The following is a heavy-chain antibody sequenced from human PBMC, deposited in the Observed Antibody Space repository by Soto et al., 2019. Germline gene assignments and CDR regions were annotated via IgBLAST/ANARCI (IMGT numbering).Heavy chain of an antibody. CDR1: GCSRSGRS. CDR2: VSPDGNNE. J-gene: IGHJ6*02. Sequence: PGGSVRGSCSDFGCSRSGRSMHWVRQAPGKGLEYVSGVSPDGNNEYYTDSVKGRFTISRDNSKNTLHLHMGSLRPEDTAVFYCARGFYGLDVWGQGTTVTVSS. V-gene: IGHV3-64D*08. CDR3: ARGFYGLDV.